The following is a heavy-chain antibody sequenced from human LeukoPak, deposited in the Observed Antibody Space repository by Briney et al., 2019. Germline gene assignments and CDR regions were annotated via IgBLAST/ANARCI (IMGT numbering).Heavy chain of an antibody. V-gene: IGHV3-30*04. J-gene: IGHJ4*02. CDR2: IFYDGTIY. CDR3: AKEYYNFWSGYPHDY. D-gene: IGHD3-3*01. CDR1: GFTFDNFA. Sequence: GGSLRLSCTASGFTFDNFAMHWVRQAPGKGLEWVAVIFYDGTIYYYADSVKGRFTISRDNAKNSLYLQMNSLRAEDTAVYYCAKEYYNFWSGYPHDYWGQGTLVTVSS.